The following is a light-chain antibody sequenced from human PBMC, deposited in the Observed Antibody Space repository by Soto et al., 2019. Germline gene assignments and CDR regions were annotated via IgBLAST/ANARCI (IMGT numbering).Light chain of an antibody. Sequence: LTQPASVSGSPGQSITISCTGTSTDVGGYNYVSWYQQHPGKAPKLIIYEVSNRPSGASNRFSGSKSGNTASLTISGLQAEDEADYYCSSYTSSSTYVFGTGTRSPS. J-gene: IGLJ1*01. CDR1: STDVGGYNY. V-gene: IGLV2-14*01. CDR3: SSYTSSSTYV. CDR2: EVS.